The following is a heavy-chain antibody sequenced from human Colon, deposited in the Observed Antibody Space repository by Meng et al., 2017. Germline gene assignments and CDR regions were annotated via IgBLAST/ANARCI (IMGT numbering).Heavy chain of an antibody. Sequence: SETLSLTCAVYGGSFSGYYWSWIRQPPGKGLEWIGEINHSGSTNYNPPLKSRVTISVDTSKNQFSLKLSSVTAADTAVYYCARLQRYCSGGSCYFKGPFDYWGQGTLVTVSS. CDR1: GGSFSGYY. CDR3: ARLQRYCSGGSCYFKGPFDY. CDR2: INHSGST. J-gene: IGHJ4*02. D-gene: IGHD2-15*01. V-gene: IGHV4-34*01.